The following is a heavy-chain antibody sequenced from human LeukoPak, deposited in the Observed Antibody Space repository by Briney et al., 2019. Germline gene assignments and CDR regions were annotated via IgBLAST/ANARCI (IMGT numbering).Heavy chain of an antibody. CDR2: ISSSSSYT. Sequence: GRSLRLSCAASGFTFSDYYMSWIRQAPGQGLEWVSYISSSSSYTNYADSVKGRFTISRDNSKNTLYLQMNSLRAEDTAVYYCARDRGIAAAGLFGYWGQGTLVTVSS. V-gene: IGHV3-11*06. J-gene: IGHJ4*02. CDR1: GFTFSDYY. CDR3: ARDRGIAAAGLFGY. D-gene: IGHD6-13*01.